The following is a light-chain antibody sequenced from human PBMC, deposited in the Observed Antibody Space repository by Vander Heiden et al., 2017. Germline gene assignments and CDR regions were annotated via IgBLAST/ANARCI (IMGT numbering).Light chain of an antibody. CDR2: AAS. Sequence: EIVMTQSPANLSVSPGERATLSCRASQSVRTNLAWYQQRPSQGPRLLIFAASTRAPGVPDRISGSGSGTEFALTISSLQSEDFAVYFCQQYNNWPPWAFGQGTKVEIK. CDR1: QSVRTN. CDR3: QQYNNWPPWA. V-gene: IGKV3-15*01. J-gene: IGKJ1*01.